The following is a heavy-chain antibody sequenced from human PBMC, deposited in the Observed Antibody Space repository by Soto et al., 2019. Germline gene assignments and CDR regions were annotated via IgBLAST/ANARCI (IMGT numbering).Heavy chain of an antibody. D-gene: IGHD3-10*01. J-gene: IGHJ3*02. CDR3: AKDNYYGSGNQDI. Sequence: GGSLRLSCAASGFTFSTYAMNWVRQAPGQGLEWVSTISASGGSTYYADSVKGRFTISRDNSKNTLYLQMNSLRAEDTAVYYCAKDNYYGSGNQDIWGQGTMVTVSS. V-gene: IGHV3-23*01. CDR1: GFTFSTYA. CDR2: ISASGGST.